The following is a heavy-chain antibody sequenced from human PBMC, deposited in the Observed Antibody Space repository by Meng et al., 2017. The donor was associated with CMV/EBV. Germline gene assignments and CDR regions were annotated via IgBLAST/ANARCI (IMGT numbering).Heavy chain of an antibody. D-gene: IGHD1-26*01. V-gene: IGHV4-38-2*02. CDR1: GASVSRGYY. J-gene: IGHJ3*02. CDR2: IADSRNT. CDR3: AREVGAPYFDM. Sequence: SETLSLTCAVSGASVSRGYYWAWIRQPPGKRLEWIGSIADSRNTYYTPSLQSRVTIAMDTSKNQFSLKLTSVTAADTAVYFCAREVGAPYFDMWGQGTTVTVSS.